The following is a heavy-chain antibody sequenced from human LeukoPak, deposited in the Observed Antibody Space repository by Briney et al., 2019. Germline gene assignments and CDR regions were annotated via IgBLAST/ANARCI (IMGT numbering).Heavy chain of an antibody. Sequence: GASVKVSCKASGYDFTKYAVQWVRQAPGQRLEWMGWIDAGNGRTKYSQDFQGRVTITRDKSTSTAYMELSSLRSEDTAVYYCARGVAAAGTKGAFDIWGQGTMVTVSS. CDR3: ARGVAAAGTKGAFDI. D-gene: IGHD6-13*01. V-gene: IGHV1-3*03. CDR2: IDAGNGRT. CDR1: GYDFTKYA. J-gene: IGHJ3*02.